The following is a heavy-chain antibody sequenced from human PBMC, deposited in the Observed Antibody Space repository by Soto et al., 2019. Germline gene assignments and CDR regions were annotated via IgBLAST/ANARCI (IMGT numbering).Heavy chain of an antibody. Sequence: QVQLVESGGGVVQPGRSLRLSCAASGFTFSSYGMHWVRQAPGKGLEWVAVISYDGSNKYYADSVKGRFTISRDNSKNTLYLQMNCLRAEDTAVYYCAIGSSGWSYNWFDPWGQGTLVTASS. D-gene: IGHD6-19*01. V-gene: IGHV3-30*03. CDR2: ISYDGSNK. CDR1: GFTFSSYG. CDR3: AIGSSGWSYNWFDP. J-gene: IGHJ5*02.